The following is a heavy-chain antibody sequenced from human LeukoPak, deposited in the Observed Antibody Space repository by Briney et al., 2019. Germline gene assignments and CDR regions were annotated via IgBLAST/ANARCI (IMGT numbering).Heavy chain of an antibody. CDR1: GYTFTGYY. CDR3: ARLIRITMVRGVIDWFDL. CDR2: INPNSGGT. Sequence: GASVKVSCKASGYTFTGYYMHWVRQAPGQGLEWMGWINPNSGGTNYAQKFQGRVTMTRDTSISTAYMELSRLRSDDTAVYYCARLIRITMVRGVIDWFDLWGQGTLVTVSS. D-gene: IGHD3-10*01. J-gene: IGHJ5*02. V-gene: IGHV1-2*02.